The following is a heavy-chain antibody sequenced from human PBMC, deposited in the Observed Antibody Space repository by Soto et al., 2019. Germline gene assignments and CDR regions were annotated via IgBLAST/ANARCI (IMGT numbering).Heavy chain of an antibody. V-gene: IGHV1-46*01. D-gene: IGHD5-18*01. Sequence: QVQLVQSGAEVKKPGASVKASCKASGYTFTSYYIHWVRQAPGQGLEWMGIFNPTGDTASYAQKLQGRVTMTRDTSTGTAYMELGSLRSEDTVVYYCARGGRIVDTGIGYYYYHAMDVWGQGTTVTVS. J-gene: IGHJ6*02. CDR2: FNPTGDTA. CDR1: GYTFTSYY. CDR3: ARGGRIVDTGIGYYYYHAMDV.